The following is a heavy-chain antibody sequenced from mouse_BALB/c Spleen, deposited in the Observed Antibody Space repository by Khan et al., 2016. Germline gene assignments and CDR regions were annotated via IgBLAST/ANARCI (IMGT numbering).Heavy chain of an antibody. V-gene: IGHV3-6*02. Sequence: EVQLQESGPGLVKPSQSLSLTCSVTGYSITSGYYWNWIRQFPGNKLEWMGYISYDGSNNYNPSLKNRISITRDTSKNQFFLKLNSVTTEDTATYYWARDPSYYYGRSYWYFDGWGAGTTVTVSS. CDR2: ISYDGSN. J-gene: IGHJ1*02. CDR1: GYSITSGYY. D-gene: IGHD1-1*01. CDR3: ARDPSYYYGRSYWYFDG.